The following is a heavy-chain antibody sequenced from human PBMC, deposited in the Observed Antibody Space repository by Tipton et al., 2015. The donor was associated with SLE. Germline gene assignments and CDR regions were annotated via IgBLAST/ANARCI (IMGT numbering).Heavy chain of an antibody. CDR3: VRQGAGWYEEEV. J-gene: IGHJ1*01. CDR2: SNESGIT. Sequence: TLSLTCAVYGGSFNGHYWNWFRQFQGKGLQWIGESNESGITHYNSSLKSRVTISVDTSKNQFTLKLSSVTAADTALYYCVRQGAGWYEEEVWGQGTLVTVTS. D-gene: IGHD6-19*01. V-gene: IGHV4-34*01. CDR1: GGSFNGHY.